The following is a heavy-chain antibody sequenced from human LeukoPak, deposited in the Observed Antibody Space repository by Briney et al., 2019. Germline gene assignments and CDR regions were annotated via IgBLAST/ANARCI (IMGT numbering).Heavy chain of an antibody. D-gene: IGHD3-22*01. CDR2: IIPIFGTV. CDR3: ARGLNYYDSSGYDY. CDR1: GGTFSSYA. J-gene: IGHJ4*02. V-gene: IGHV1-69*13. Sequence: SVKVSCKASGGTFSSYAISWVRQAPGQGLEWMGGIIPIFGTVNYAQKFQGRVTITADESTSTAYMELSSLRSEDTAVYYCARGLNYYDSSGYDYWGQGTLVTVSS.